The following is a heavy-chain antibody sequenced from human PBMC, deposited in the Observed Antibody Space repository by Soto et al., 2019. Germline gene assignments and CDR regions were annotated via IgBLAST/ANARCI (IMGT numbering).Heavy chain of an antibody. D-gene: IGHD6-13*01. CDR2: MNPNSGNT. J-gene: IGHJ6*02. CDR3: ARRGYSSSWYYYYYSGMDV. Sequence: QVQLVQSGAEVKKPGASVKVSCKASGYTFTSYDINWVRQATGQGLEWMGWMNPNSGNTGYAQKFQGRVTMTRNTSTSTAYMELSRLRSEDTAVYYSARRGYSSSWYYYYYSGMDVWGQGTTVTVSS. V-gene: IGHV1-8*01. CDR1: GYTFTSYD.